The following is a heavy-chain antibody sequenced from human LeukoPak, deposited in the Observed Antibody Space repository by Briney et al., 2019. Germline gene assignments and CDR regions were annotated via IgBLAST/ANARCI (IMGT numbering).Heavy chain of an antibody. Sequence: SETLSLTCTVSGGSISSYYWSWIRQPPGEGLEWFGYIYYSGSTNYNPSLKSRVTISVDTSKNQFSLKLSSVTAADTAVYYCARVGCSGGSCYDYWGQGTLVTVSS. CDR2: IYYSGST. V-gene: IGHV4-59*01. D-gene: IGHD2-15*01. CDR1: GGSISSYY. CDR3: ARVGCSGGSCYDY. J-gene: IGHJ4*02.